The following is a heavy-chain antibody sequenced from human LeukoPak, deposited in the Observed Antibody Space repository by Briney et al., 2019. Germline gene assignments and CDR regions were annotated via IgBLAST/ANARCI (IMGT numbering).Heavy chain of an antibody. D-gene: IGHD3-22*01. J-gene: IGHJ4*02. CDR3: ARAPDDIRGYYPLDY. Sequence: PSETLSLTCAVYGGSFSGYYWSWIRQPPGKGLEWIGEINHSGSTNYNPSLKSRVTISVDTSKNQFSLKLSSVTAADTAVYYCARAPDDIRGYYPLDYWGQGTLVTVSS. CDR2: INHSGST. CDR1: GGSFSGYY. V-gene: IGHV4-34*01.